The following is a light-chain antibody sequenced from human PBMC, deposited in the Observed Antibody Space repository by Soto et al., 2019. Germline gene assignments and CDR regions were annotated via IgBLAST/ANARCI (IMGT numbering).Light chain of an antibody. J-gene: IGKJ4*01. V-gene: IGKV4-1*01. Sequence: DIVMTQSPDSLAVSLGERATINCKSSQNVLNRATDKNYIAWYQQKPGQPPKLLIYWASTRESDVPDRFSGSGSATDFTLTISSLQAGDVAVYFCQQYFNTPLTFGGGTKVEIK. CDR3: QQYFNTPLT. CDR2: WAS. CDR1: QNVLNRATDKNY.